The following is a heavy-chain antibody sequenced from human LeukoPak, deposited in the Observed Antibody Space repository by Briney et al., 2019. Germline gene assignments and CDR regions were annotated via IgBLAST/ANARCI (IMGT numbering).Heavy chain of an antibody. Sequence: GGSLRLSCAASGFTFAGHAMTWVRQAPGKGLEWVASIRGDSATTAYADSVKGRFTISRDNAKNSLYLQMNSLRAEDTAVYYCASPHYYGSGSYEQFDYWGQGTLVTVSS. CDR1: GFTFAGHA. V-gene: IGHV3-48*04. CDR3: ASPHYYGSGSYEQFDY. CDR2: IRGDSATT. J-gene: IGHJ4*02. D-gene: IGHD3-10*01.